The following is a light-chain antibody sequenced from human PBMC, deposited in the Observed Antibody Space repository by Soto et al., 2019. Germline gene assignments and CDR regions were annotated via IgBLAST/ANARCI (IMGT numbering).Light chain of an antibody. Sequence: QSVLTQPRSVSGSPGQSVTISCTGTSSDVGGYSYVSWYQQHPGKAPKLMMYDVKTRPSGIPDRFSGSKSGNTASLTISGPPGEDEADYYLFSFAGSYSFVFGSGTKLTVL. CDR3: FSFAGSYSFV. CDR1: SSDVGGYSY. V-gene: IGLV2-11*01. CDR2: DVK. J-gene: IGLJ1*01.